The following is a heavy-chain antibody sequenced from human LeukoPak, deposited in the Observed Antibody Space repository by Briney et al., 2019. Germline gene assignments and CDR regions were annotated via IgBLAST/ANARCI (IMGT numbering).Heavy chain of an antibody. Sequence: PSETLSLTCTVSGGSISSYYWSWIRQPPGKGLEWIGYIYYSGSTNYNPSLKSRVTISVDTSKNQFSLKLSSVTAADTAVYYCARSLGVGGTYYFDYWGQGTLVTVPS. CDR2: IYYSGST. V-gene: IGHV4-59*01. D-gene: IGHD1/OR15-1a*01. CDR1: GGSISSYY. CDR3: ARSLGVGGTYYFDY. J-gene: IGHJ4*02.